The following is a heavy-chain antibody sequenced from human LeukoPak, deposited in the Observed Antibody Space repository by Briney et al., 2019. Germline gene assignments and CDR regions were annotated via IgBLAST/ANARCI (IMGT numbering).Heavy chain of an antibody. V-gene: IGHV4-59*01. Sequence: SETLSLTCTVSGGSISGYYWSWIRQPAGKGLEWIGYIHYSGSTNYNPSLKSRVTISVDRSKNQLSLNLNSVTAADTAVYYCARVTDWNDLDYWGRGTLVTVSS. J-gene: IGHJ4*02. CDR2: IHYSGST. CDR1: GGSISGYY. CDR3: ARVTDWNDLDY. D-gene: IGHD1-1*01.